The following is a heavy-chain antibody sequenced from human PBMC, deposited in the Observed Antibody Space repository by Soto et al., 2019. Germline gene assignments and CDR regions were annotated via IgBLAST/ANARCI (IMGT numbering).Heavy chain of an antibody. J-gene: IGHJ6*02. CDR3: AHRRVLYGMDV. CDR2: INWDDGK. V-gene: IGHV2-5*02. CDR1: GFSLTTSGVG. Sequence: QITLKESGPTLVKPTQTLTLTCTFTGFSLTTSGVGVGWIRQPPGKALEWLAVINWDDGKFYSPSLKSRLTITKDTSKNQAALTMTNMDPVDTATYHCAHRRVLYGMDVWGQGTTVTVSS.